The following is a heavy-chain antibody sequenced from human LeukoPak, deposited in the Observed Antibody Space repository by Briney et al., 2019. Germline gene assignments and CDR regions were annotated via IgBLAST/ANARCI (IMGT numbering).Heavy chain of an antibody. CDR2: INTNTGNP. V-gene: IGHV7-4-1*02. J-gene: IGHJ4*02. CDR3: ARGGDSSGWYPYYFDY. Sequence: ASVKVFCKASGYTFTSYAMNWVRQAPGQGLEWMGWINTNTGNPTYAQGFTGRFVFSLDTSVSTAYLQISSLKAEDTAVYYCARGGDSSGWYPYYFDYWGQGTLVTVSS. D-gene: IGHD6-19*01. CDR1: GYTFTSYA.